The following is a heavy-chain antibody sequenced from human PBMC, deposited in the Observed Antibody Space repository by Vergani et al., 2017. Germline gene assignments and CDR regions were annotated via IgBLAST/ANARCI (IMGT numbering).Heavy chain of an antibody. J-gene: IGHJ4*02. V-gene: IGHV3-30*02. Sequence: VQLVESGGGVVQPGGSLRLSCAASGFTFSSYGMHWVRQAPGKGLEWVAFIRYDGSNKYYADSVKGRVTISRDNSKNTLYLQMNSLRAEDTAVYYCAKDRGYSYGYHYFDYRGQGTLVTVSA. CDR1: GFTFSSYG. D-gene: IGHD5-18*01. CDR2: IRYDGSNK. CDR3: AKDRGYSYGYHYFDY.